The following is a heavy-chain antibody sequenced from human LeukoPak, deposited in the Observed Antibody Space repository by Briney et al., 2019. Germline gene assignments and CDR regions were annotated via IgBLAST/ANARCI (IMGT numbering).Heavy chain of an antibody. Sequence: PGGSLRLSCAASGFTFSSYGMSWVRQAPGKGLEWVSAIGGRDGSTYYAGSVKGRFTISRDNSKNTLYVQMNSLRAEDTAVYYCAKGHYYGSGSLDYWGQGTLVTVSS. V-gene: IGHV3-23*01. CDR3: AKGHYYGSGSLDY. J-gene: IGHJ4*02. CDR1: GFTFSSYG. D-gene: IGHD3-10*01. CDR2: IGGRDGST.